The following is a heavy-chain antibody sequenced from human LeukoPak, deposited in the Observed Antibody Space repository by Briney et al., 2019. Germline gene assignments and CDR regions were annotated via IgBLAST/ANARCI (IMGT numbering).Heavy chain of an antibody. Sequence: PGRSLRLSCAASGFTFSSYGMHWVRQAPGKGLEWVAVIWYDGSNKYYADSVKGRFTISRDNSKNTLYLQMNSLRAEDTAVYYCARGSPPRQQLVPFDYWGQGTLVTVSS. D-gene: IGHD6-13*01. CDR2: IWYDGSNK. CDR3: ARGSPPRQQLVPFDY. V-gene: IGHV3-33*01. CDR1: GFTFSSYG. J-gene: IGHJ4*02.